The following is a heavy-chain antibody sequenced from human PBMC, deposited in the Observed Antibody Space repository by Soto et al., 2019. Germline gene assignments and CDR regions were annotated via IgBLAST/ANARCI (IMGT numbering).Heavy chain of an antibody. D-gene: IGHD1-1*01. J-gene: IGHJ6*02. Sequence: PGESLKISCKGSGYSFTSYWISWVRQMPGKGLEWMGRIDPSDSYTNYSPSFQGHVTISADKSISTAYLQWSSLKASDTAMYYCARQIKDWNSGDYYYYGMDVWGQGTTVTVSS. CDR3: ARQIKDWNSGDYYYYGMDV. CDR1: GYSFTSYW. CDR2: IDPSDSYT. V-gene: IGHV5-10-1*01.